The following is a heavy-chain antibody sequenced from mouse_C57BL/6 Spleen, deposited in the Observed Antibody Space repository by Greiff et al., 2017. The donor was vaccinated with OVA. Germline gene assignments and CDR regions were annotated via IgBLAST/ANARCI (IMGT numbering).Heavy chain of an antibody. Sequence: DVMLVESGGGLVKPGGSLKLSCAASGFTFSSYAMSWVRQTPEKRLEWVATISDGGSYTYYPDNVKGRFTISRDNAKNNLYLQMSHLKSEDTAMYYCAREALLMFAYWGQGTLVTVSA. CDR1: GFTFSSYA. J-gene: IGHJ3*01. CDR2: ISDGGSYT. V-gene: IGHV5-4*01. CDR3: AREALLMFAY. D-gene: IGHD2-12*01.